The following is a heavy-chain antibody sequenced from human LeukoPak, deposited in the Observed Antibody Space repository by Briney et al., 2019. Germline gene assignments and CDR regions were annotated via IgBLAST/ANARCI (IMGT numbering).Heavy chain of an antibody. Sequence: PGGSLRLSCAVSGFTVSSNYMSWVRQAPGRGLEWVSVIFSGGSTYYADSVKGRFTISRDDSKNTVYLQMNSPRAEDTSVYFCARGGESSGYYYADYWGQGTLVTVSS. CDR2: IFSGGST. CDR3: ARGGESSGYYYADY. J-gene: IGHJ4*02. D-gene: IGHD3-22*01. V-gene: IGHV3-66*01. CDR1: GFTVSSNY.